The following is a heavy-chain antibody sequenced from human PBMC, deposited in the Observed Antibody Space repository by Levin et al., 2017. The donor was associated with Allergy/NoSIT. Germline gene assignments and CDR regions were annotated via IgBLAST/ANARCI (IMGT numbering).Heavy chain of an antibody. D-gene: IGHD7-27*01. CDR3: ARDPEGGNWGLADNYGMDV. Sequence: PGGSLRLSCAASGFTFSTYSMNWVRQAPGKGLEWVSCISSRGTNVYYADSVKGRFTISRDNAKNSLYLQMNSLRAEDTAVYYCARDPEGGNWGLADNYGMDVWGQGTTVTVSS. J-gene: IGHJ6*02. CDR2: ISSRGTNV. V-gene: IGHV3-48*01. CDR1: GFTFSTYS.